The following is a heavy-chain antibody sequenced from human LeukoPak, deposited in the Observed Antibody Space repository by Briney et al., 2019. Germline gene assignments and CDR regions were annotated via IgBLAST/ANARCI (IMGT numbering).Heavy chain of an antibody. CDR3: ARDYYGSGSYDPTYYYYYYMDV. V-gene: IGHV4-39*02. CDR2: IYYSGST. CDR1: GGSISSSSYY. Sequence: PSETLSLTCTVSGGSISSSSYYWGWIRQPPGKGLEWIGSIYYSGSTYYNPSLKSRVTISVDTSKNQFSLKLSSVTAADTAVYYCARDYYGSGSYDPTYYYYYYMDVWGKGTTVTVSS. J-gene: IGHJ6*03. D-gene: IGHD3-10*01.